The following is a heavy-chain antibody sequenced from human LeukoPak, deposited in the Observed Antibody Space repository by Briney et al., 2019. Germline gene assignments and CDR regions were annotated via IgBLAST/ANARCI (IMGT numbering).Heavy chain of an antibody. CDR2: INHSGST. CDR3: ARARDSSGYYRPPIYYFDY. D-gene: IGHD3-22*01. J-gene: IGHJ4*02. V-gene: IGHV4-34*01. CDR1: GGSFSGYY. Sequence: SETLSLTCAVYGGSFSGYYWSWIRQPPGKGLEWIREINHSGSTNYNPSLKSRVTISVDTSKNQFSLKLSSVTAADTAVYYCARARDSSGYYRPPIYYFDYWGQGTLVTVSS.